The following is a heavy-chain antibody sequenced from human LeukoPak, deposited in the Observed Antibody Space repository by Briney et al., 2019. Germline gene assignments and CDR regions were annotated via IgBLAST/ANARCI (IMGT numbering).Heavy chain of an antibody. CDR1: GDSISSSNW. Sequence: SGTLSLTCAVSGDSISSSNWWSWVRQPPGKGLEWIGEIYHSGSTNYNPSLKSRLTISVDKSKNQFSLKLTSVTAADTAVYYCASLEGRGYSGYDNGWGQGTLVTVSS. CDR3: ASLEGRGYSGYDNG. CDR2: IYHSGST. D-gene: IGHD5-12*01. V-gene: IGHV4-4*02. J-gene: IGHJ4*02.